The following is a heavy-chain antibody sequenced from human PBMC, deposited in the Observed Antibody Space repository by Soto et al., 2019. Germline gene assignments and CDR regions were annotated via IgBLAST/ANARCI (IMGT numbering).Heavy chain of an antibody. V-gene: IGHV3-74*01. D-gene: IGHD2-21*02. J-gene: IGHJ4*02. CDR2: IKIDGSIT. Sequence: EVQLVESGGGLVQPGGSLRLSCAASGFTFSSYWMHWVRQVPGKGLVWDSRIKIDGSITSYADSVRGRFTISRDNAKNTLYLQMNSLRAEDTAVYYCARVRNGDWYFDYWGQGTLVTVSS. CDR1: GFTFSSYW. CDR3: ARVRNGDWYFDY.